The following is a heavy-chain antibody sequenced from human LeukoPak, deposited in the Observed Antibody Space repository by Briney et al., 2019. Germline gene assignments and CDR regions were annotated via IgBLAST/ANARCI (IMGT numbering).Heavy chain of an antibody. CDR2: IYYSGST. Sequence: SETLSLTCTVSGGSINSYYWSWIRQPPGKGLEWIGYIYYSGSTNYNPSLKSRVTISVHTSKNQFSLKLSSVTAADTAVYYCARGRRITMIVVVIQGYYFDYWGQGTLVTVSS. CDR3: ARGRRITMIVVVIQGYYFDY. V-gene: IGHV4-59*12. CDR1: GGSINSYY. D-gene: IGHD3-22*01. J-gene: IGHJ4*02.